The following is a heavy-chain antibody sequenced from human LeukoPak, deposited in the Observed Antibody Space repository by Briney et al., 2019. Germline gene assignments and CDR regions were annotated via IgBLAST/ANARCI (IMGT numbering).Heavy chain of an antibody. CDR2: INHSGST. CDR1: GGSFSGYY. V-gene: IGHV4-34*01. D-gene: IGHD6-13*01. J-gene: IGHJ4*02. CDR3: ARLRLRIAAEIDY. Sequence: SETLSLTCAVYGGSFSGYYWSWIRQPPGKGLEWIGEINHSGSTNYNPSLKSRVTISVDTSKNQFSLKLSSVTAADTAVYYCARLRLRIAAEIDYWGQGTLVTVSS.